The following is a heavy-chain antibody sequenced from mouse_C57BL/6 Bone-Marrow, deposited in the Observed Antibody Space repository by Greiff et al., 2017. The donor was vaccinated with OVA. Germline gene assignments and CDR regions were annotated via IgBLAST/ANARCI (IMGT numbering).Heavy chain of an antibody. Sequence: EVQLQQSGPELVKPGASVKISCKASGYTFTDYYMNWVKQSHGKSLEWIGDINPNNGGTSYNQKFKGKATLTVDKSSSTAYMELRSLTSEDSAVYYCARSGGPTGDYYAMDYWGQGTSVTVSS. J-gene: IGHJ4*01. D-gene: IGHD2-10*01. CDR2: INPNNGGT. CDR1: GYTFTDYY. CDR3: ARSGGPTGDYYAMDY. V-gene: IGHV1-26*01.